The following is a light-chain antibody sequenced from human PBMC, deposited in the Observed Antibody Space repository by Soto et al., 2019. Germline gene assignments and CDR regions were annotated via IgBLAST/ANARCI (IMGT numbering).Light chain of an antibody. Sequence: EIVLTQSPGTLSLSPGERATLSCRASQSVSSSYLAWYQQTPGQAPRLLIYGASSRATGIPDRFSGSGSGTDFTLTISRLEPEHFAVYYCQQYGSSPQTFGQGTKLEIK. J-gene: IGKJ2*01. CDR3: QQYGSSPQT. CDR2: GAS. CDR1: QSVSSSY. V-gene: IGKV3-20*01.